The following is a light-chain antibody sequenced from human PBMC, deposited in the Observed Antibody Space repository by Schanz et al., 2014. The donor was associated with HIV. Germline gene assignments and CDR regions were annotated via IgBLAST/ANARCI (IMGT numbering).Light chain of an antibody. J-gene: IGLJ2*01. CDR2: DVN. Sequence: QSVLTQPASVSGSPGQSIAISCTGTSSDVGGYNYVSWYQQHPGKAPKLMVYDVNYRPSGVSNRFSGSKSGNTASLTISGLQAEDEADYYCSSYTSSSTYVVFGGGTKLTVL. CDR3: SSYTSSSTYVV. V-gene: IGLV2-14*03. CDR1: SSDVGGYNY.